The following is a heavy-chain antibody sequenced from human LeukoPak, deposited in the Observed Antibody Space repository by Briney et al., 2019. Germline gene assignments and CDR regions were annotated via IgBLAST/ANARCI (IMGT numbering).Heavy chain of an antibody. J-gene: IGHJ4*02. CDR1: GFTFDDYA. V-gene: IGHV3-9*01. CDR3: ARGPYCSRTSCYTEFDY. Sequence: PGRSLRLSCAASGFTFDDYAMHWVRQAPGKGLEWVSGISWNSGSIGYADSVKGRFTVSRDNAKNTVNLQMNSLRAEDTAVYYCARGPYCSRTSCYTEFDYWGQGTLVTVSS. D-gene: IGHD2-2*02. CDR2: ISWNSGSI.